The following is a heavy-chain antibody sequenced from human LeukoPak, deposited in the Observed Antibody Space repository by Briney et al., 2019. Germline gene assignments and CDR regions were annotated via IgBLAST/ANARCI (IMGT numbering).Heavy chain of an antibody. CDR2: INHSGST. Sequence: SETLSLTCAVYGGSFSGYYWSWIRQPPGKGLEWIGEINHSGSTNYNPSLKSRVTISLDTSKNQFSLKLSSVTAADTAVYYCARGSYCGGDCYPRPFDYWGQGTLVTVSS. J-gene: IGHJ4*02. D-gene: IGHD2-21*02. CDR3: ARGSYCGGDCYPRPFDY. CDR1: GGSFSGYY. V-gene: IGHV4-34*01.